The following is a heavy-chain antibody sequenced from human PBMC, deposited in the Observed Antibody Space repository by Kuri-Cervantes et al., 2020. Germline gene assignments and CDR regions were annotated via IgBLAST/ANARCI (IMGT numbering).Heavy chain of an antibody. V-gene: IGHV3-13*01. Sequence: GGSLRLSCAASGFTFSSYDIHWVRQTTEKGLEWVSAIGSTGDTYFPGSAKGRFTISRENAKNSLYLQMNSLRAGDTAVYYCARSRADWYFDLLGRGTLVTVSS. J-gene: IGHJ2*01. CDR3: ARSRADWYFDL. CDR1: GFTFSSYD. CDR2: IGSTGDT.